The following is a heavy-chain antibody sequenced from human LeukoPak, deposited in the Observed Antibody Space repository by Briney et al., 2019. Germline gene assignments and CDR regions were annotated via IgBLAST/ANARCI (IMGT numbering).Heavy chain of an antibody. CDR2: IYSGGST. D-gene: IGHD7-27*01. CDR3: ARDLRASNWGARDAFDI. J-gene: IGHJ3*02. Sequence: GGSLRLSCAASGFTVSSNYITWVRQAPGKGLEWVSVIYSGGSTYYADSVRGRFTISRDNSKNTVYLQMDSLRAEDTGVYYCARDLRASNWGARDAFDIWGQGTMVTVSS. V-gene: IGHV3-53*01. CDR1: GFTVSSNY.